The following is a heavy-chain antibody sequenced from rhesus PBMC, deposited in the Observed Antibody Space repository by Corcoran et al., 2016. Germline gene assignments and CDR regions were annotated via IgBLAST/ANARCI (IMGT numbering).Heavy chain of an antibody. Sequence: QVQLQESGPGLVKPSETLSLTCAVSGGSIPSGYYYWSWIRQPPGKGLEWIGYITYSGSTSYNPSLQSRVTIAIDTSKNQVSLKLSSVTVADTAVYYCAREIGSSYKNWYFDLWGPGTPITISS. J-gene: IGHJ2*01. V-gene: IGHV4-122*02. CDR1: GGSIPSGYYY. D-gene: IGHD4-29*01. CDR2: ITYSGST. CDR3: AREIGSSYKNWYFDL.